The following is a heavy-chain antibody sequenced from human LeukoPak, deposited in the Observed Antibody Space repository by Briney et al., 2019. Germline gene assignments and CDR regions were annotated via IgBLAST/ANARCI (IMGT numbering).Heavy chain of an antibody. J-gene: IGHJ4*02. Sequence: GASVRLSCAASGFTLSNSWMSWVRQAPGKGLEWVGRIKSKTDGGATDYAAPVKGRFTISRDDSKNTLYLQMNSLKTEDTGVYYCAPGGGTGRFDYWGQGTLVTVSS. CDR3: APGGGTGRFDY. D-gene: IGHD1-1*01. V-gene: IGHV3-15*01. CDR1: GFTLSNSW. CDR2: IKSKTDGGAT.